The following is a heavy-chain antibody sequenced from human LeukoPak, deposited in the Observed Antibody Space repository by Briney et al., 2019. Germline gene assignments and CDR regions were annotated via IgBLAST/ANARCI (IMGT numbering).Heavy chain of an antibody. Sequence: GGSLRLSCAASGFTFSSDWMSWVRQAPGKGLEWVANIKQDGSEKYYVDSVKGRFTISRDNAKNSLYLQMNSLRAEDTAVYYCARDLGRCSGGSCYQPYYYYGMDVWGQGTTVTVSS. CDR1: GFTFSSDW. D-gene: IGHD2-15*01. CDR2: IKQDGSEK. J-gene: IGHJ6*02. CDR3: ARDLGRCSGGSCYQPYYYYGMDV. V-gene: IGHV3-7*01.